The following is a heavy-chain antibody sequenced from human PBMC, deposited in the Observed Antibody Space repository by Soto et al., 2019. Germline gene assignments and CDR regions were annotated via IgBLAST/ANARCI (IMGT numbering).Heavy chain of an antibody. CDR2: IYYSGST. Sequence: QVQLQESGPGLVKPSETLSLTCTVSGGSISSYYWSWIRQPPGKGLEWIGYIYYSGSTNYNPSLTSRLTISVDTSKNHFSLKLSSVPAADTAVYYCARFPRRYRYGHFAYGGQGTLVTVSS. J-gene: IGHJ4*02. CDR3: ARFPRRYRYGHFAY. CDR1: GGSISSYY. D-gene: IGHD5-18*01. V-gene: IGHV4-59*01.